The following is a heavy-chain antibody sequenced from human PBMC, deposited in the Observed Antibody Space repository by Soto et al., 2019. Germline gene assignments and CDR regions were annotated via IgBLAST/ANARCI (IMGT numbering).Heavy chain of an antibody. CDR2: INPNSGGT. CDR3: ARPRRSSAIYSAFDI. V-gene: IGHV1-2*02. D-gene: IGHD1-26*01. J-gene: IGHJ3*02. CDR1: GYTFTGYY. Sequence: QVQLVQSGAEVRNPGASVKVSCKGSGYTFTGYYIHWVRQAPGQGLEWMGWINPNSGGTKYAQKFQGRVTMTRDTSVNTASMELSSLRSADTAVYYCARPRRSSAIYSAFDIGGQGTMVTVSS.